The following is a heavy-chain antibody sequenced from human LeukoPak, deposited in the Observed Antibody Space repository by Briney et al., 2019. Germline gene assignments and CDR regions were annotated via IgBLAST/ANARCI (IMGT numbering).Heavy chain of an antibody. Sequence: SETLSLTCTVSGGSISSYYWSWIRQPAGKGLEWIGRIDTSGNTNYSPSLKSRVTMSVDTSKNQFSLRLSSVTAADTAVYYCARDRGGGWFDPWGQGTLVTVSS. J-gene: IGHJ5*02. CDR3: ARDRGGGWFDP. CDR1: GGSISSYY. D-gene: IGHD3-16*01. CDR2: IDTSGNT. V-gene: IGHV4-4*07.